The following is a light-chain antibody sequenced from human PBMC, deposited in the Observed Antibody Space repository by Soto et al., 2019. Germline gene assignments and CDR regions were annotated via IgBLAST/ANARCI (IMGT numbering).Light chain of an antibody. V-gene: IGLV2-8*01. Sequence: QSVLTQPPSASGSPGKSVTISCTGTSSDVGGYKYVSWYQQHPGKAPKLMIYEVSKRPSGVPDRFSGSKSGNTATLTVSGLQAEDEADYYCSSYAGSNSYVFGTGTKVTVL. CDR3: SSYAGSNSYV. CDR2: EVS. J-gene: IGLJ1*01. CDR1: SSDVGGYKY.